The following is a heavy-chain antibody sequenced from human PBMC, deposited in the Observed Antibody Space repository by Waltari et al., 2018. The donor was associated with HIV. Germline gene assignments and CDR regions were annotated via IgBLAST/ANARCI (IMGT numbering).Heavy chain of an antibody. V-gene: IGHV3-23*01. CDR3: AKDLPTGRGFDP. CDR2: ISGSGGST. J-gene: IGHJ5*02. Sequence: EVQLLESGGGLVQPGGSLRLSCAASGFTFSSSAFSWCRQAPGKGLEWVSAISGSGGSTYYADSVKGRFTISRDNSKNTLYLQMNSLRAEDTAVYYCAKDLPTGRGFDPWGQGTLVTVSS. CDR1: GFTFSSSA.